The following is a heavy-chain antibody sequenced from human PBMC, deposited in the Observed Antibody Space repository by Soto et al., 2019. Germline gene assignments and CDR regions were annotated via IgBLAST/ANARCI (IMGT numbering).Heavy chain of an antibody. J-gene: IGHJ5*02. D-gene: IGHD6-13*01. V-gene: IGHV1-18*01. CDR1: GYSFTSYG. Sequence: GASVKVSCKASGYSFTSYGITWVRQAPGQGLEWMGWINTYNGNTNYAQKLQGRVTMTTDTSTSTAYMELRSLRSDDTAVYYCARESAAGDWFDPWAREPWSPSPQ. CDR3: ARESAAGDWFDP. CDR2: INTYNGNT.